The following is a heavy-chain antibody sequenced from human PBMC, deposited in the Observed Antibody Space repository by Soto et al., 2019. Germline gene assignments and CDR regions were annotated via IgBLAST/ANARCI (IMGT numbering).Heavy chain of an antibody. D-gene: IGHD2-2*01. Sequence: SETLSLTCTVSGGSISSGGYYWSWIRQHPGKGLEWIGYIYYSGSTYYNPSLKSRVTISVDTSKNQFSLKLSSVTAADTAVYYCANYCSSTSCYDGGGWAFDIWGQGTMVTVSS. CDR3: ANYCSSTSCYDGGGWAFDI. V-gene: IGHV4-31*03. J-gene: IGHJ3*02. CDR2: IYYSGST. CDR1: GGSISSGGYY.